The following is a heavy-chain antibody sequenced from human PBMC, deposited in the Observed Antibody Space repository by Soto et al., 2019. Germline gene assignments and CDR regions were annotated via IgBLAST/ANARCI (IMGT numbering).Heavy chain of an antibody. CDR3: AIWGYYYDSSGYYRIFDY. Sequence: GASVKVSCKASGYTFTSYDINWVRQATGQGLEWMGWMNPNSGNTGYAQKFQGRVTMTRNTSISTAYMELSSLRSEDTAVYYCAIWGYYYDSSGYYRIFDYWGQGTLVTVSS. CDR2: MNPNSGNT. J-gene: IGHJ4*02. D-gene: IGHD3-22*01. CDR1: GYTFTSYD. V-gene: IGHV1-8*01.